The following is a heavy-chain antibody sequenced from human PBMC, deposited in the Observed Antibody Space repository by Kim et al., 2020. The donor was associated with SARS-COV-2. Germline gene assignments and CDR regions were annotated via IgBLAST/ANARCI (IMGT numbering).Heavy chain of an antibody. Sequence: GGSLRLSCAGSGFIFSSYSMNWVRQAPGKGLEWVSTINNAGTTIYYADSVKGRFTISRDNANNLVYLQMNSLRAEDTAVYYCAKDGDMVWGGPHWFDPWGQGTLVTVSS. CDR2: INNAGTTI. J-gene: IGHJ5*02. CDR3: AKDGDMVWGGPHWFDP. D-gene: IGHD3-10*01. V-gene: IGHV3-21*01. CDR1: GFIFSSYS.